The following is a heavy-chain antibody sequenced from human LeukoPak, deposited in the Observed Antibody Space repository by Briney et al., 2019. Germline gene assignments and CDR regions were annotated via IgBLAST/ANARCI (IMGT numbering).Heavy chain of an antibody. CDR3: ASGFISGSYWFDY. CDR1: GYSISSGYY. Sequence: PSETLSLTCTVSGYSISSGYYWGWIRQPPGKGLEWIGSIYHSGSTYYNPSLKSRVTISVDTSKNQFSLKLSSVTAADTAVYHCASGFISGSYWFDYWGQGTLVTVSS. J-gene: IGHJ4*02. V-gene: IGHV4-38-2*02. D-gene: IGHD1-26*01. CDR2: IYHSGST.